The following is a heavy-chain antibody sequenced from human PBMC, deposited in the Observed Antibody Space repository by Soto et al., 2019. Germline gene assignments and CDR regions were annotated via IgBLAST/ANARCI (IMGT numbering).Heavy chain of an antibody. CDR2: INPNSGDT. V-gene: IGHV1-2*02. J-gene: IGHJ4*02. CDR1: GYTFTGYY. Sequence: QVQLVQSGTEVKRPGDSVKVSCKASGYTFTGYYVHWVRQAPGQGLEWMGWINPNSGDTYLAQRFQGRVTMNRDTSTGTAYMDLRGLTSDDTAEYYCAKGDGRIVPRHFDKWGQGTLVTVSS. CDR3: AKGDGRIVPRHFDK. D-gene: IGHD1-26*01.